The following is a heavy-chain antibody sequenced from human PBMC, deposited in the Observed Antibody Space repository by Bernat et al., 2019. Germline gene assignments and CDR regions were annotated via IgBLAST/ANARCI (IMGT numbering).Heavy chain of an antibody. CDR1: GFTFSRYA. J-gene: IGHJ4*02. Sequence: QVQLVESGGGVVQPGRSLRLSCAASGFTFSRYAMHWVRQAPGKGLEWVSVISSDGNDKYHADSVKGRFTISRDNSQNTLYLQMNSLRPEDTAVYYCARDLGQAAADYYFGYWGQGTLVSVSA. V-gene: IGHV3-30-3*01. D-gene: IGHD6-13*01. CDR3: ARDLGQAAADYYFGY. CDR2: ISSDGNDK.